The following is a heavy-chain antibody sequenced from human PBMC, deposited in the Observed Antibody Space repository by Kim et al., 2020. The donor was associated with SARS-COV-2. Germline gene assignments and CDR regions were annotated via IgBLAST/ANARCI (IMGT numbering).Heavy chain of an antibody. J-gene: IGHJ4*02. CDR3: AKEGLSGFGELIYFDY. D-gene: IGHD3-10*01. Sequence: SVKGRFTISRDNSKNTLYLQMNSLRAEDTAVYYCAKEGLSGFGELIYFDYWGQGTLVTVSS. V-gene: IGHV3-33*06.